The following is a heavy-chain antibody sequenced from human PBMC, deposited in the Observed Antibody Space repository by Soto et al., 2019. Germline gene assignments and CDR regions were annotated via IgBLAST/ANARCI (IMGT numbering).Heavy chain of an antibody. CDR2: IYYSGSP. CDR1: GGSISSSSYY. J-gene: IGHJ5*02. V-gene: IGHV4-39*01. Sequence: SETLSLTCTVSGGSISSSSYYWGWIRQPPGKGLEWIGSIYYSGSPYHNPSLKSRVIIFVDTSKNQFSLKLSSVTAADTAVYYCARLSVAALRFGWFDPWGQGALVT. CDR3: ARLSVAALRFGWFDP. D-gene: IGHD3-10*01.